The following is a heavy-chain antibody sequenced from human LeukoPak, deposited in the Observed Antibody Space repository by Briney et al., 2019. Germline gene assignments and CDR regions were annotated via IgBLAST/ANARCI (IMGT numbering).Heavy chain of an antibody. CDR3: ARDSHSSSWYSEFDY. J-gene: IGHJ4*02. V-gene: IGHV3-21*01. CDR2: IPSSGNSI. CDR1: GFTFSVRG. Sequence: GGSLRLSCAASGFTFSVRGMTWVRQAPGMGLEWVSTIPSSGNSIYYAESVKGRFTGSRDNAKNSLYLQMNSLRAEDTAVYYCARDSHSSSWYSEFDYWGQGTLVTVSS. D-gene: IGHD6-13*01.